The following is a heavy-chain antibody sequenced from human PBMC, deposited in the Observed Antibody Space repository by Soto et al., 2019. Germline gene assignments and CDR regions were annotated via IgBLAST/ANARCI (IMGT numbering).Heavy chain of an antibody. CDR1: GFNVNSDY. CDR2: IYSGETT. CDR3: TRDGRGLGRLSLFEY. Sequence: EVQLVESGGGLIHPGGSLRLSCAASGFNVNSDYMNWVRQTPGKGLEWVASIYSGETTYYADSVRGRFTISRDKSKNTLYFQLRSLRIEDTAVYYCTRDGRGLGRLSLFEYWGQGVLVTVSS. V-gene: IGHV3-53*01. J-gene: IGHJ4*02. D-gene: IGHD2-21*02.